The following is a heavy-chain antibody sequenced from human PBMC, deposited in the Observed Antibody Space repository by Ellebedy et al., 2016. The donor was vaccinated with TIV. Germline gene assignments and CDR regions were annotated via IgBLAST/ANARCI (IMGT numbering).Heavy chain of an antibody. CDR1: GYTLTELS. D-gene: IGHD3-22*01. CDR2: FDPEDGET. CDR3: ARDPKPTMTQPYYYYGMDV. J-gene: IGHJ6*02. Sequence: ASVKVSCKVSGYTLTELSMHWVRQAPGKGLEWMGGFDPEDGETIYAQKFQGRVTMTEDTSTDTAYMELSSLRSEDTAVYYCARDPKPTMTQPYYYYGMDVWGQGTTVTVSS. V-gene: IGHV1-24*01.